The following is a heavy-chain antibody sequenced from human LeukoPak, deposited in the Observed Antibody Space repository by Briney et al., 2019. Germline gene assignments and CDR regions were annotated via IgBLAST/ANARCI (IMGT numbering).Heavy chain of an antibody. CDR2: IDTDGSST. CDR3: ARVGRDYNSAYPPDY. V-gene: IGHV3-74*01. CDR1: GFSFSTYW. Sequence: GGSLRLSCAASGFSFSTYWMHWVRQAPGKGLVWVPRIDTDGSSTLYADSVRGRFTISRDNAKNTLYLQMNSLRAEDTAMYYCARVGRDYNSAYPPDYWGQGTLVTVSS. D-gene: IGHD3-10*01. J-gene: IGHJ4*02.